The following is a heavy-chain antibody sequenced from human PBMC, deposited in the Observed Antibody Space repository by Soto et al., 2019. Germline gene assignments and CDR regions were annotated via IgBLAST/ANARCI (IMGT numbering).Heavy chain of an antibody. CDR1: GGSFTNYY. V-gene: IGHV4-59*08. Sequence: SETLSLTCTVSGGSFTNYYWSWIRQAPGKGLEWIGYIYYSGDTNYNPSLKSRVTISVDTSKNQFSLKLNSMTAADTAVYYCARHNYGSGSTYFDYWGQGTLVTVSS. CDR3: ARHNYGSGSTYFDY. D-gene: IGHD3-10*01. J-gene: IGHJ4*02. CDR2: IYYSGDT.